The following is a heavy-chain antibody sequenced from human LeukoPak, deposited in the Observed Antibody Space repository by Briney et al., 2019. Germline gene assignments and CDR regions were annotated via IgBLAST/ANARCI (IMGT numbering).Heavy chain of an antibody. CDR2: IYYSGST. CDR1: GGSISSGGYY. Sequence: SQTLSLTCTVSGGSISSGGYYWSWIRQHPGKGLEWFGYIYYSGSTYYNPSLKSRVTLSIDTSKNQFSLKLSSVTAADTAVYYCARGYSSSPTTCWFDPWGQGTLVTVSS. CDR3: ARGYSSSPTTCWFDP. J-gene: IGHJ5*02. D-gene: IGHD6-6*01. V-gene: IGHV4-31*03.